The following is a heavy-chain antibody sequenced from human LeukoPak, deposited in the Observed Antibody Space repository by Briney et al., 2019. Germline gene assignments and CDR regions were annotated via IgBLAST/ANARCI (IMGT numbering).Heavy chain of an antibody. V-gene: IGHV3-11*01. CDR3: ANKVTAYYFDY. J-gene: IGHJ4*02. Sequence: GGSLRLSCAASGFTFSDYYMSWIRQAPGKGLEWVSYISSSGSTIYYADSVKGRFTISRDNAKNSLYLQMNSLRAEDTAVYYCANKVTAYYFDYWGQGTLVTVSS. CDR2: ISSSGSTI. D-gene: IGHD2-21*02. CDR1: GFTFSDYY.